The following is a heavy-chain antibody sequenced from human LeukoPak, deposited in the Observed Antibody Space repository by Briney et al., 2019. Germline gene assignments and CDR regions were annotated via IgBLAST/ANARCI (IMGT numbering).Heavy chain of an antibody. Sequence: SETLSLTCTVSGGSISSYYWSWIRQPPGKGLEWIGYIYYSGGTNYNPSLKSRVTISVDTSKNQFSLKLSSVTAADTAVYYCAGVPAAILAFDIWGQGTMVTVSS. J-gene: IGHJ3*02. CDR3: AGVPAAILAFDI. D-gene: IGHD2-2*01. CDR1: GGSISSYY. V-gene: IGHV4-59*01. CDR2: IYYSGGT.